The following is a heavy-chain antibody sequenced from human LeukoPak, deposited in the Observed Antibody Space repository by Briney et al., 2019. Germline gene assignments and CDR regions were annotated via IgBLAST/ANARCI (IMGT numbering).Heavy chain of an antibody. J-gene: IGHJ3*02. CDR1: GGSISSYY. D-gene: IGHD3-22*01. Sequence: KPSETLFLTCTVSGGSISSYYWSWIRQPPGKGLEWIGYIYYSGSTNYNPSLKSRVTISVDTSKNQFSLKLSSVTAADTAVYYCARGGYYDKEAFDIWGQGTMVTVSS. CDR2: IYYSGST. CDR3: ARGGYYDKEAFDI. V-gene: IGHV4-59*01.